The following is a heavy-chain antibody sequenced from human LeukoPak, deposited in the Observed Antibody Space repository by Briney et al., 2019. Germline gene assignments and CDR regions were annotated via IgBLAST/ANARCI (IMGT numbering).Heavy chain of an antibody. CDR2: IYYSGST. CDR1: GGSVSSGSYY. CDR3: ARLDYGDDLYFQH. J-gene: IGHJ1*01. D-gene: IGHD4-17*01. Sequence: SETLSLTCTVSGGSVSSGSYYWSWIRQPPGKGLEWIGCIYYSGSTNYNPSLKSRVTISVDTSKNQFSLKLSSVTAADTAVYYCARLDYGDDLYFQHWGQGTLVTVSS. V-gene: IGHV4-61*01.